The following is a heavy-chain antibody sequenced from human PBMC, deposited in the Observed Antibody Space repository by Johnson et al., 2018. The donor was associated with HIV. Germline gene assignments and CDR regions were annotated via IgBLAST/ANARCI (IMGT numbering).Heavy chain of an antibody. V-gene: IGHV3-30*04. Sequence: QVQLVESGGGVVQPGRSLRLSCAASGFTFSSYAMHWVRQAPGKGLEWVAVISYDGSNKYYADSVKGRFTISRDNSKNTLYLQMNRLRAEDTAVYYCAKDRIMVRGVKGAFYIWGQGTMVTVSS. J-gene: IGHJ3*02. CDR3: AKDRIMVRGVKGAFYI. CDR2: ISYDGSNK. CDR1: GFTFSSYA. D-gene: IGHD3-10*01.